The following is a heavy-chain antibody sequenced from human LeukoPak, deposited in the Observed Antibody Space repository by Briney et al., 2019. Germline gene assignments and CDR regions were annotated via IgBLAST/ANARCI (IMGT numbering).Heavy chain of an antibody. CDR1: GFTFTNYW. D-gene: IGHD2-21*02. CDR3: ARDASLYCAGDTCYWAFDH. Sequence: GGSLRLACAASGFTFTNYWMSWVRQAPGKGPEWVANIKHDESKTYYDDSVKGRFTISRDNAKNSLFLQMNSLRAEDTAVYYCARDASLYCAGDTCYWAFDHWGQGTLVTVSS. V-gene: IGHV3-7*01. J-gene: IGHJ4*02. CDR2: IKHDESKT.